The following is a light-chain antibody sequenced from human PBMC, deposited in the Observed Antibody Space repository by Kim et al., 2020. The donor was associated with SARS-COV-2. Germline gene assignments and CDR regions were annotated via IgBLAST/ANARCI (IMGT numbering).Light chain of an antibody. Sequence: MVTNSCTGSSSNIGAGYDVHWYQQLPGTAPNLLIYGNSNRPSGVPDRFSGSKSGTSASLAITGLQAEDEADYYCQSYDSSLSGSVFGGGTKLTVL. CDR1: SSNIGAGYD. CDR3: QSYDSSLSGSV. J-gene: IGLJ2*01. CDR2: GNS. V-gene: IGLV1-40*01.